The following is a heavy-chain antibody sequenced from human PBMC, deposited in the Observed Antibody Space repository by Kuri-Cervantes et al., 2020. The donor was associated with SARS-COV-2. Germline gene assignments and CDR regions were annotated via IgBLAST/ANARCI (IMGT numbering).Heavy chain of an antibody. CDR1: GYSFTNYW. CDR3: VRHFRHKDWLIPEVSTYFDS. CDR2: IYPADSDT. D-gene: IGHD3-22*01. J-gene: IGHJ4*02. Sequence: GGSLRLSCKGSGYSFTNYWIGWVRQMPGRGLEWMGIIYPADSDTRYSPSFQGQVTISADKSISTAFLQWSSLQASDTAMYYCVRHFRHKDWLIPEVSTYFDSWGQGTLGTGAS. V-gene: IGHV5-51*01.